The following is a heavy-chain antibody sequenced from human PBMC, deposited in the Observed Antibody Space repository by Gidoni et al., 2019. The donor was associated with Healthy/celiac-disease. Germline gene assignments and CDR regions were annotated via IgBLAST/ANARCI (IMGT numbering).Heavy chain of an antibody. Sequence: QVQLVQSGAEVKKPGASVKVSCKASGYTFTSYGISWVRQDPGQGLEWMGCISAYNGNTNYAQKLQGRVTMNTDTSTSTAYMELRSLRSDDTAVYYCARAQGGYYDILTGYPIFEYFQHWGQGTLVTVSS. CDR3: ARAQGGYYDILTGYPIFEYFQH. CDR2: ISAYNGNT. CDR1: GYTFTSYG. D-gene: IGHD3-9*01. V-gene: IGHV1-18*01. J-gene: IGHJ1*01.